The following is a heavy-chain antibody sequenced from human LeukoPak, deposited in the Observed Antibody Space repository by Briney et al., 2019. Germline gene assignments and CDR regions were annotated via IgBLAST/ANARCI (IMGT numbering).Heavy chain of an antibody. CDR2: IIPIFGTA. J-gene: IGHJ4*02. D-gene: IGHD3-22*01. Sequence: SVKVSCKASGGTFSSYAISWVRQAPGQGLEWMGGIIPIFGTANYAQKFQGRVTITTDGSTITAYMELSSLRSEDTAVYYCARHYDSSGYSLTAFDYWGQGTLVTVSS. CDR1: GGTFSSYA. V-gene: IGHV1-69*05. CDR3: ARHYDSSGYSLTAFDY.